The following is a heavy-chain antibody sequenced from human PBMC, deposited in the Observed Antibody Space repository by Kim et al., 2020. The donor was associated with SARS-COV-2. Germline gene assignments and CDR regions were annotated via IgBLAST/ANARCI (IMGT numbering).Heavy chain of an antibody. Sequence: GGSLRLSCEASGFTFSSYWMHWVRQASGKGLVWVSRINSDGTGRTYADSVKGRFTISRDNAKNTLYLQMNSLRAEDTAVYYCAREYSSSRYFDYWGQGSLVTVSS. V-gene: IGHV3-74*01. J-gene: IGHJ4*02. CDR2: INSDGTGR. CDR3: AREYSSSRYFDY. D-gene: IGHD6-6*01. CDR1: GFTFSSYW.